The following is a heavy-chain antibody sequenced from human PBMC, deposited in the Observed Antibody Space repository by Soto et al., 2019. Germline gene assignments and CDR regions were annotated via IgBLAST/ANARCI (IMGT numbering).Heavy chain of an antibody. D-gene: IGHD2-21*02. CDR2: IYYSGST. CDR3: ARDSAYCGGDCSVHP. J-gene: IGHJ5*02. CDR1: GGSISSGDYY. V-gene: IGHV4-30-4*01. Sequence: SETLSLTCTVSGGSISSGDYYWSWIRQPPGKGLEWIGYIYYSGSTYYNPSLKSRVTISVDTSKNQFSLKLSSVTAADTAVYYCARDSAYCGGDCSVHPRGQGTLVTVSS.